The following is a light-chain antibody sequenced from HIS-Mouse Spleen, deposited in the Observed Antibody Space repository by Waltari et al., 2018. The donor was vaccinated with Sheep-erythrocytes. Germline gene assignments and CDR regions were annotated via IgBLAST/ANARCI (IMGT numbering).Light chain of an antibody. J-gene: IGLJ2*01. V-gene: IGLV3-1*01. CDR2: QAS. CDR3: QAWDSSTVV. Sequence: SYELTQPPSVSVSPGQTASITCSGDKLGDKYACWYQQKPGQSPVLVIYQASKRPSGIPERFAGSNSGKTATLTISGTQAMDEADDYCQAWDSSTVVVGGGTKLTVL. CDR1: KLGDKY.